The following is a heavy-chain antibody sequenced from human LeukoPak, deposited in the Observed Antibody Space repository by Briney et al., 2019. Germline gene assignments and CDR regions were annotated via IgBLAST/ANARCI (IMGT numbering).Heavy chain of an antibody. Sequence: PGGSLRLSCAASGSILSSYAMHWVRQAPGKGLEWVAVISTDGGDKYIADSVKGRFTISRDNAKNSLYLQMSNLRAEDTAVYFCARGGGLDVWGQGATVTVSS. D-gene: IGHD3-16*01. V-gene: IGHV3-30-3*01. CDR1: GSILSSYA. CDR3: ARGGGLDV. J-gene: IGHJ6*02. CDR2: ISTDGGDK.